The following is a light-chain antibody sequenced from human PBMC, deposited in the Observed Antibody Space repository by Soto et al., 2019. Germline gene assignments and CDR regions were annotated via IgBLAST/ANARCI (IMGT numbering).Light chain of an antibody. Sequence: QSVLTQPPSVSGTPGQSVTISCSGSSSNIGGQTVSWYQQLPGTAPNLLIYSGHQRPSGVPDRFSASNSGSSASLAISGLQSEDEGDYYCAAWDESLNGQVFGGGTKLTVL. CDR3: AAWDESLNGQV. CDR2: SGH. CDR1: SSNIGGQT. J-gene: IGLJ3*02. V-gene: IGLV1-44*01.